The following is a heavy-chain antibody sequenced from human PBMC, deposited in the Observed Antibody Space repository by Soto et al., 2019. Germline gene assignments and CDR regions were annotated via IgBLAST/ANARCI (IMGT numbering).Heavy chain of an antibody. CDR1: GFTFSSYA. D-gene: IGHD6-19*01. CDR3: AKGVISSGWYGDYFDY. CDR2: ISGSGGST. J-gene: IGHJ4*02. Sequence: PGGSLRLSCAASGFTFSSYAMSWVRQAPGKGLEWVSAISGSGGSTYYADSVKGRFTISRDNSKNTLYLQMNSLRAEDTAVYYCAKGVISSGWYGDYFDYWGQGTLVTVSS. V-gene: IGHV3-23*01.